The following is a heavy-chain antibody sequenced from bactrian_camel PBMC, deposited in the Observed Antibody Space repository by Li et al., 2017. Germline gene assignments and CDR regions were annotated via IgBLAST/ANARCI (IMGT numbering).Heavy chain of an antibody. CDR1: GYSYCRYD. D-gene: IGHD3*01. CDR3: TKDRSYGTRNWVQST. CDR2: IDRDGDT. J-gene: IGHJ4*01. V-gene: IGHV3S55*01. Sequence: VQLVESGGGSVQAGGSLRLSCAASGYSYCRYDIAWYRRDPGEDGEFVSVIDRDGDTTYADSVKGRFTISRDNAKNMLYLQMNSLKPEDTAMYYCTKDRSYGTRNWVQSTRGQGTQVTVS.